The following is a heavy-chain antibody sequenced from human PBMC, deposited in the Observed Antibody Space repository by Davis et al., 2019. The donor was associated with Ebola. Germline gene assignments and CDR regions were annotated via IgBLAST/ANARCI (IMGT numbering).Heavy chain of an antibody. V-gene: IGHV5-51*01. CDR2: IYPGDSDT. J-gene: IGHJ4*02. CDR1: GYSFSNSW. CDR3: ARVGGSSRGVYYFDY. D-gene: IGHD5-12*01. Sequence: GESLKISCKGSGYSFSNSWIAWVRQMPGKGLEYMGIIYPGDSDTKYSLSFQGQVTISADKSINTAYLQWSSLKASDSAMYYCARVGGSSRGVYYFDYWGQGSLVTVSS.